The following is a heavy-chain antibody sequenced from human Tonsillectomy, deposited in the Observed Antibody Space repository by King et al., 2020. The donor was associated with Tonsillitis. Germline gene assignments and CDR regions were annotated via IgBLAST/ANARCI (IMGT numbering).Heavy chain of an antibody. D-gene: IGHD4-23*01. V-gene: IGHV4-59*01. CDR1: GGSISSYY. J-gene: IGHJ2*01. CDR2: IYYSGST. CDR3: ARVGNPYWYFDL. Sequence: VQLQESGPGLVEPSETLSLTCTVSGGSISSYYWNWIRQPPGQGLEWIGFIYYSGSTHYSPSLKSRVTISVDTSKNQFSLRLSSVTAADTAVYYCARVGNPYWYFDLWGRGTLVTVSS.